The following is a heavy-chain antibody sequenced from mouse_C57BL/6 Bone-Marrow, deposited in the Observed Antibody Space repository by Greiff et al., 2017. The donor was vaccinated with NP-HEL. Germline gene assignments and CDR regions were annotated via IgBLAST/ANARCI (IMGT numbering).Heavy chain of an antibody. V-gene: IGHV1-19*01. Sequence: EVKLLESGPVLVKPGASVKMSCKASGYTFTDYYMNWVKQSHGKSLEWIGVINPYNGGTSYNQKFKGKATLTVDKSSSTAYMELNSLTSEDSAVYYCARYSTTVERGPYAMDYWGQGTSVTVSS. CDR3: ARYSTTVERGPYAMDY. J-gene: IGHJ4*01. CDR2: INPYNGGT. CDR1: GYTFTDYY. D-gene: IGHD1-1*01.